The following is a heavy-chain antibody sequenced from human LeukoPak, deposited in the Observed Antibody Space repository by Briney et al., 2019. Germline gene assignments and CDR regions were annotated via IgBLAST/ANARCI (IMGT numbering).Heavy chain of an antibody. J-gene: IGHJ1*01. CDR1: GFTFSSYG. CDR3: ANVIIAAVGYEYFQY. Sequence: PGRSLRLSCAASGFTFSSYGMRWVRQAPGKGLEWVAVISYDGSNKYYADSVKGRFTISRDNSKNTLYLQMRSLIFEDTAVYYCANVIIAAVGYEYFQYWGQGTLVSVSS. CDR2: ISYDGSNK. D-gene: IGHD6-13*01. V-gene: IGHV3-30*18.